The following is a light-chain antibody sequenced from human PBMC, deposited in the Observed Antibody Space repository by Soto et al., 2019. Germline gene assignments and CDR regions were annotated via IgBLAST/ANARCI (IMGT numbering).Light chain of an antibody. J-gene: IGKJ1*01. CDR3: QQYGSSSWM. CDR1: QSVSSSY. Sequence: EIVLTQSPGTLSLSPGERATLSCRASQSVSSSYLAWYQQKPGKAPRLLIYGASSRATGITDRFSGSGSGTDFTLTISRLEPEDCAVYYWQQYGSSSWMFGQGTKVEIK. CDR2: GAS. V-gene: IGKV3-20*01.